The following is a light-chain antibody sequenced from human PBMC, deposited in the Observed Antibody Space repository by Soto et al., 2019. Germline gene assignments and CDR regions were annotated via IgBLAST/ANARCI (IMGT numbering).Light chain of an antibody. CDR2: KAS. Sequence: DIQMTQSPSTLSASVGDRITITCRASQSISSWLAWYQQKPGKAPKVLIYKASSLESGVPSRFSGSGSGTEFTLTISSLQPDDFATYYCQQYKTYWSFGQGTKVEIE. CDR1: QSISSW. J-gene: IGKJ1*01. CDR3: QQYKTYWS. V-gene: IGKV1-5*03.